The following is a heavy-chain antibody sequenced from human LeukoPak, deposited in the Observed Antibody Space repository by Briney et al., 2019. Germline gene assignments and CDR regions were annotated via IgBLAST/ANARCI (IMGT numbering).Heavy chain of an antibody. J-gene: IGHJ4*02. V-gene: IGHV4-59*04. CDR3: ARVLDYYGSGTRDFDY. CDR2: MYHSGST. Sequence: PSETLSLTCTVSGGSISSYYWSWIRQPPGKGLEWIGSMYHSGSTYYNPSLKSRVTMSADTSKNQFSLKLNSVTAADTAVYYCARVLDYYGSGTRDFDYWGQGILVTVSS. CDR1: GGSISSYY. D-gene: IGHD3-10*01.